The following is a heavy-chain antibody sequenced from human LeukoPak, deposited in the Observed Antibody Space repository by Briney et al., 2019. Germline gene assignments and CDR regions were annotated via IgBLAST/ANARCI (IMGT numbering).Heavy chain of an antibody. CDR2: IVVGSGNI. CDR3: AADGNDFWSGYTFDY. J-gene: IGHJ4*02. CDR1: GFTFTSSA. D-gene: IGHD3-3*01. Sequence: ASVKVSCKASGFTFTSSAVQWVRQARGQRLEWIGWIVVGSGNITYAQKFQERVTITRDMSTSTAYMELSSLRSEDTAVYYCAADGNDFWSGYTFDYWGQGTLVTVSS. V-gene: IGHV1-58*01.